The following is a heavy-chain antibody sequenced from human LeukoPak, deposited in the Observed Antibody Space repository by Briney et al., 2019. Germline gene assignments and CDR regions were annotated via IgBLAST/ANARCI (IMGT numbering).Heavy chain of an antibody. V-gene: IGHV4-38-2*01. Sequence: SETLSLTCAVSAYSIRSGHDWAWIRQSPGKGLEWIGSINHSGITEYNPSLKSRVTLSVDTSKNQFSLQLRSVTVADRALYYCARSGDYIKEGFDYWGQGTQVTVSS. CDR1: AYSIRSGHD. D-gene: IGHD3-22*01. J-gene: IGHJ4*02. CDR3: ARSGDYIKEGFDY. CDR2: INHSGIT.